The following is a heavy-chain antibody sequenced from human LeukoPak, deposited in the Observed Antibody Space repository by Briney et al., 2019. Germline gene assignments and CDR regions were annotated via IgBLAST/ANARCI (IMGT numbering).Heavy chain of an antibody. CDR2: IYYSGST. Sequence: SQTLSLTCTVSGGSISSGGCYWSWIRQHPGKGLEWIGYIYYSGSTYYNPSLKSRVTISVDTSKNQFSLKLGSVTAADTAVYYCARQYSGYPLQPFDYWGQGTLVTVSS. V-gene: IGHV4-31*03. CDR3: ARQYSGYPLQPFDY. J-gene: IGHJ4*02. D-gene: IGHD5-12*01. CDR1: GGSISSGGCY.